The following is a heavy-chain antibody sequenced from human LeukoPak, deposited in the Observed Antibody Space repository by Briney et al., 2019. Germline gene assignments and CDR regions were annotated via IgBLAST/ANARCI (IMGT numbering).Heavy chain of an antibody. CDR3: ARDGYYYDSSGYYYQVAISYAFDI. V-gene: IGHV3-30*19. J-gene: IGHJ3*02. Sequence: PGGSLGLSCAASGFTFSSYGMHWVRQAPGKGLEWVAVISYDGSNKYYADSVKGRFTISRDNSKNTLYLQMNSLRAEDTAVYYCARDGYYYDSSGYYYQVAISYAFDIWGQGTMVTVSS. CDR1: GFTFSSYG. CDR2: ISYDGSNK. D-gene: IGHD3-22*01.